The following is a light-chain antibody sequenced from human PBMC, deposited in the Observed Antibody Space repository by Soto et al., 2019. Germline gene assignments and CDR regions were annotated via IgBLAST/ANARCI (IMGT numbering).Light chain of an antibody. J-gene: IGLJ3*02. Sequence: QSVLTQPPSVSGALGQRVTISCTGSSSNIGADFDVHWYQHLPGTAPKLLISHNNNRPSGVPDRFSGSKSGTSASLAITGLQADDEAVYYCQSRDSSLSSSWVFGGGTKLTVL. CDR2: HNN. CDR1: SSNIGADFD. CDR3: QSRDSSLSSSWV. V-gene: IGLV1-40*01.